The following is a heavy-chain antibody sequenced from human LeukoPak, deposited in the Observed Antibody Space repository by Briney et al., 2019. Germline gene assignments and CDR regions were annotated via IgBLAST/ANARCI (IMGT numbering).Heavy chain of an antibody. CDR3: AKDGHSLISIWDYFDS. CDR2: IGGADP. Sequence: GGSLRLSCAASGFTFSDFAMSWVRQAPGKGLEWVSGIGGADPYYADSVRGRFTISRDNSKNTLHLQMNSLRAEDTAVYYCAKDGHSLISIWDYFDSWGQGTLVTVSS. CDR1: GFTFSDFA. V-gene: IGHV3-23*01. J-gene: IGHJ4*02. D-gene: IGHD2-15*01.